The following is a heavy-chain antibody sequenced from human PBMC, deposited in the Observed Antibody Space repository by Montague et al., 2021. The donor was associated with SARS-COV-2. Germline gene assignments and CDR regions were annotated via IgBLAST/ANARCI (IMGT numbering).Heavy chain of an antibody. J-gene: IGHJ4*02. CDR1: GGSINYYY. CDR2: IYSSGNA. V-gene: IGHV4-4*07. D-gene: IGHD6-13*01. Sequence: SETLSLTCTVSGGSINYYYWHWLRQSAAKGLEWIGRIYSSGNANYSPSLKSRVTMSVDTSQNQFSLKLNSLTAADTAVYYCASGDQPQSGSWYFFDTWGQGALVTVSS. CDR3: ASGDQPQSGSWYFFDT.